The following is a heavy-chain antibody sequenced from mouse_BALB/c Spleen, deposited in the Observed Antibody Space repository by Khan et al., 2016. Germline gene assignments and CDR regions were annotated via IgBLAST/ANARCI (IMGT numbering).Heavy chain of an antibody. D-gene: IGHD4-1*01. CDR1: GFNIKDTY. V-gene: IGHV14-3*02. CDR3: ARSSWEWFAY. Sequence: VQLKQSGAELVKPGASVKLSCTASGFNIKDTYMHWVKQRPEQGLEWIGRIDPANGNTKYDPKFQSKATITADTSSNTAYLQLSSLTSEDTAVYYCARSSWEWFAYWGQGTLVTVSA. CDR2: IDPANGNT. J-gene: IGHJ3*01.